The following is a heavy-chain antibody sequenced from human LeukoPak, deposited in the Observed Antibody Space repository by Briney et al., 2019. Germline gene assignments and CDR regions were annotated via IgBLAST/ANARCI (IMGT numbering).Heavy chain of an antibody. CDR1: GFTFSSYG. Sequence: PGGSLRLSCAASGFTFSSYGMHWVRQAPGKGLEWVAVIWYDGSNKYYADSVKGRFTISRDNSKNTLYLQMNSLRAEDMAVYYCAKAREGEYDITTFGYWGQGTLVTVSS. V-gene: IGHV3-33*06. D-gene: IGHD2/OR15-2a*01. J-gene: IGHJ4*02. CDR2: IWYDGSNK. CDR3: AKAREGEYDITTFGY.